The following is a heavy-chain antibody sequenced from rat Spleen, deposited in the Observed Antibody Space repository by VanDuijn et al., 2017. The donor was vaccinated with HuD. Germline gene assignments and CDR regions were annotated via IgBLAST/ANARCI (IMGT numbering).Heavy chain of an antibody. CDR2: ISPDGAST. CDR1: GFTFSSYW. Sequence: EVQLVETGGGLVQPGKSLKLSCVASGFTFSSYWMYWIRQAPGEGLEWISSISPDGASTYYPDSVKGRFTISRDNAENIVYLQMNSLKSEDTATYYCAVAGYGYWGQGVMVTVSS. D-gene: IGHD4-3*01. CDR3: AVAGYGY. J-gene: IGHJ2*01. V-gene: IGHV5-58*01.